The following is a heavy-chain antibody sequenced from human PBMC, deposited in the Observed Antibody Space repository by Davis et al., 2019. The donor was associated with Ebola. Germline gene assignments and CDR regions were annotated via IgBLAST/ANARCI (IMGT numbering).Heavy chain of an antibody. CDR2: IYYSGST. Sequence: MPGGSLRLSCTVSGGSISSYYWSWIRQPPGKGLEWIGYIYYSGSTYYNPSLKSRVTISVDTSKNQFSLKLSSVTAADTAVYYCARDRCSSTSCYTGYYYGMDVWGQGTTVTVSS. D-gene: IGHD2-2*02. CDR1: GGSISSYY. V-gene: IGHV4-59*12. CDR3: ARDRCSSTSCYTGYYYGMDV. J-gene: IGHJ6*02.